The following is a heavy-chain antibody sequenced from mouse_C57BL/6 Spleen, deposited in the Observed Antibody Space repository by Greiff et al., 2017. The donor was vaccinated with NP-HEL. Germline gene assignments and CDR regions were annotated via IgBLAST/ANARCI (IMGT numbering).Heavy chain of an antibody. V-gene: IGHV5-4*01. CDR2: ISDGGSYT. CDR1: GFTFSSYA. D-gene: IGHD2-4*01. Sequence: VQLQQSGGGLVKPGGSLKLSCAASGFTFSSYAMSWVRQTPEKRLEWVATISDGGSYTYYPDNVKGRFTISRDNAKNNLYLQMSHLKSEDTAMYYCARGGYYDYDGDYAMDYWGQGTSVTVSS. J-gene: IGHJ4*01. CDR3: ARGGYYDYDGDYAMDY.